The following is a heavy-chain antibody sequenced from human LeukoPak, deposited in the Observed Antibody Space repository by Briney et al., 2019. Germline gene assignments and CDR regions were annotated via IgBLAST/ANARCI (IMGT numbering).Heavy chain of an antibody. CDR3: ARAYHGGYTAPDYFDY. D-gene: IGHD3-16*02. V-gene: IGHV1-18*01. CDR1: GYTFTSYG. J-gene: IGHJ4*02. Sequence: ASVKVSCKASGYTFTSYGISWVRQAPGQGLEWMGWISAYNGNTNYAQKLQGRVTMTTDTSTSTAYMELRSLRSDDTAVYYCARAYHGGYTAPDYFDYWGQGTLVTVSS. CDR2: ISAYNGNT.